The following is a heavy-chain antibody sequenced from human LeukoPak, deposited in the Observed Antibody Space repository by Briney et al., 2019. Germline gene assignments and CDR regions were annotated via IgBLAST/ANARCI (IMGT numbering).Heavy chain of an antibody. CDR3: AKGIYSSGWSYFDY. CDR1: GFTFSNSA. CDR2: LSGSGITT. Sequence: GGSLRLSCAASGFTFSNSAMSWVRQAPGKGLEWVSTLSGSGITTYYADSVKGRYTISRDNSKSTLYLQMNSLRAEDTAVYYCAKGIYSSGWSYFDYWGHGTLVTVSS. J-gene: IGHJ4*01. D-gene: IGHD6-19*01. V-gene: IGHV3-23*01.